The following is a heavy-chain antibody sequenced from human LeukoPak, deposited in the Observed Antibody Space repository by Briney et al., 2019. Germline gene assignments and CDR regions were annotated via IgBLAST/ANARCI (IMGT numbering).Heavy chain of an antibody. CDR1: GFTFDDYA. J-gene: IGHJ4*02. CDR3: ANGPHYYDSSGYYSAYFDY. Sequence: GGSLRLSCAASGFTFDDYAMHWVRQAPGKGLEWVSGISWNSGSIGYADSVKGRFTISRDNSKNTLYLQMNSLRAEDTAVYYCANGPHYYDSSGYYSAYFDYWGQGTLVTVSS. D-gene: IGHD3-22*01. V-gene: IGHV3-9*01. CDR2: ISWNSGSI.